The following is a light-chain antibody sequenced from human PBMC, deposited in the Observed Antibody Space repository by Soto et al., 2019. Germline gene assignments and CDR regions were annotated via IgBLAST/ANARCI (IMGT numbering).Light chain of an antibody. CDR2: LGS. CDR1: QSLLHSNGYNY. V-gene: IGKV2-28*01. CDR3: MQALQTPIT. Sequence: DIVMTQSPLSLPVIPGEPASISCRSSQSLLHSNGYNYLDWYLQKPGQSPQVLIYLGSNRASGVPDKFSGSGSGTEFTLKISRVEAEDVGIYYCMQALQTPITFGQGTRLEIK. J-gene: IGKJ5*01.